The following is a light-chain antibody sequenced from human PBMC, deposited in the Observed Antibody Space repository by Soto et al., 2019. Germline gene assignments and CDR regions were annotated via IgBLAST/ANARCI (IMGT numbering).Light chain of an antibody. J-gene: IGKJ4*01. CDR1: QDISNY. V-gene: IGKV1-33*01. CDR3: QQYDNLPLT. CDR2: DAS. Sequence: DIQMTQSPSSLSASVGDRVTITCQTSQDISNYLNWYQQKSGKAHELLIYDASNLETGVPSRFSGSGSRTDFTFTISRLQPEDIATYYCQQYDNLPLTFGGETKVAIK.